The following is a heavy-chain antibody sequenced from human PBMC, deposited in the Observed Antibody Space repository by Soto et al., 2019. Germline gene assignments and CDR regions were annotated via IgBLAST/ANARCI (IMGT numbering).Heavy chain of an antibody. V-gene: IGHV4-31*03. CDR1: SGSITTNDFY. CDR2: IYYSGNT. D-gene: IGHD6-13*01. Sequence: QVQLQESGPGLVKPSQTLSLTCIVSSGSITTNDFYWSWFRQHPWKGLEWIGYIYYSGNTYYNPSLESRVTRIVDTSETQFSLKVSTVTAGNTAVYYCSTLSGSWPSWCDPWGQGTLVTVYS. CDR3: STLSGSWPSWCDP. J-gene: IGHJ5*02.